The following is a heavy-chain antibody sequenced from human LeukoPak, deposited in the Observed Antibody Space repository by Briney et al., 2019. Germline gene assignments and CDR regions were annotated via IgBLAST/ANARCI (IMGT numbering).Heavy chain of an antibody. Sequence: PSETLSLTCAVSGYSISSGCYWGWIRQPPGKGLEWIGSIYHSGSTYYNPSLKSRVTISVDTSKNQFSLKLSSVTAADTAVYYCARVFGYSYGYYFDYWGQGTLVTVSS. D-gene: IGHD5-18*01. CDR2: IYHSGST. V-gene: IGHV4-38-2*01. CDR1: GYSISSGCY. CDR3: ARVFGYSYGYYFDY. J-gene: IGHJ4*02.